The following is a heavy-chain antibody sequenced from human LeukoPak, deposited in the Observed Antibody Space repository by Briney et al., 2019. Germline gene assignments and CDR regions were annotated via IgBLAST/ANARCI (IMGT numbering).Heavy chain of an antibody. V-gene: IGHV4-30-4*01. J-gene: IGHJ4*02. CDR2: IYYSGST. CDR1: DGSISSGDYY. Sequence: SETLSLTCTVSDGSISSGDYYWSWIRQPPGKGLEWIGYIYYSGSTYYNPSLKSRVTISVDTSKNQFSLKLSSVTAADTAVYYCARVPYCGGDCYFDYWGQGTLVTVSS. CDR3: ARVPYCGGDCYFDY. D-gene: IGHD2-21*02.